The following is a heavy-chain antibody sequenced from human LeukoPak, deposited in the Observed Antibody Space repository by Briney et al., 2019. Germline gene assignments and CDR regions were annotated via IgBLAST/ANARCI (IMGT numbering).Heavy chain of an antibody. Sequence: GGSLRLSCAASGFTFSSYSMNWVRQAPGKGLEWVSYISSSSSTIYYADSVKGRFTVSRDNSKNTLYLQMNSLRAEDTAVYYCAKGSYCSSTSCLGFDYWGQGTLVTVSS. D-gene: IGHD2-2*01. J-gene: IGHJ4*01. CDR1: GFTFSSYS. CDR3: AKGSYCSSTSCLGFDY. CDR2: ISSSSSTI. V-gene: IGHV3-48*01.